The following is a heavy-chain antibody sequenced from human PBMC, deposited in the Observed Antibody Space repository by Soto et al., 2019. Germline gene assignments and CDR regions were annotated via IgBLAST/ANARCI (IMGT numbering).Heavy chain of an antibody. D-gene: IGHD4-4*01. J-gene: IGHJ4*02. CDR2: IYYSGST. CDR1: GGSISSYY. Sequence: QVQLQESGPGLVKPSETLSLTCTVSGGSISSYYWSWIRQPPGKGLEWIGYIYYSGSTNYNPSLKSRVTISVDTSKSQLFLKLSSVTAADTAVYYWSRLPTTENFDYWGQGTLVTVSS. CDR3: SRLPTTENFDY. V-gene: IGHV4-59*08.